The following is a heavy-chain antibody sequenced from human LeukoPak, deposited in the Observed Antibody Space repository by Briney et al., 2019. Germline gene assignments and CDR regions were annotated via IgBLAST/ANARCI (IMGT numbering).Heavy chain of an antibody. CDR2: ISGSGGST. CDR1: GFTFSSYA. CDR3: AKGSGYCGYDLASHFDY. J-gene: IGHJ4*02. Sequence: GGSLRLSCAASGFTFSSYAMSWVRQAPGKGLEWVSAISGSGGSTYYADSVRGRFTISRDNSKNTLYLQMDGLRADDTAIYYCAKGSGYCGYDLASHFDYWGQGNLATVSS. D-gene: IGHD5-12*01. V-gene: IGHV3-23*01.